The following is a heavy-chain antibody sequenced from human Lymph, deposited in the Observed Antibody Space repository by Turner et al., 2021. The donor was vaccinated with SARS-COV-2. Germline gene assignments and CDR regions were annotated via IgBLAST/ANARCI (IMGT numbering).Heavy chain of an antibody. CDR2: IYSGGTT. CDR3: ARDLGTYGMDV. Sequence: EVQLVETGGGLLQPGGSLRLSCAASGIIVSRSYMNWVRQAQGKVLEWFEVIYSGGTTYYADYVKGRFTISRDNSKNTLYLQMNSLRVEDTAVYYCARDLGTYGMDVWGQGTTVTVSS. J-gene: IGHJ6*02. V-gene: IGHV3-53*02. D-gene: IGHD6-13*01. CDR1: GIIVSRSY.